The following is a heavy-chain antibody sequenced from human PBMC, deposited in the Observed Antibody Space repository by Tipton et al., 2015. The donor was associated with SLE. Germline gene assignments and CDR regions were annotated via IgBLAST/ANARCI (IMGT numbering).Heavy chain of an antibody. CDR3: ARTLYSSGWYHDAFDI. J-gene: IGHJ3*02. D-gene: IGHD6-19*01. Sequence: TLSLTCAVSGYYISSGYSWGWLRQPPGKGLEWIGSIYHSGSTYHNPSLKSRVTLSVDTSKNQFSLKLSPGTAADTTVYYCARTLYSSGWYHDAFDIWGQGTMVTVSS. V-gene: IGHV4-38-2*01. CDR2: IYHSGST. CDR1: GYYISSGYS.